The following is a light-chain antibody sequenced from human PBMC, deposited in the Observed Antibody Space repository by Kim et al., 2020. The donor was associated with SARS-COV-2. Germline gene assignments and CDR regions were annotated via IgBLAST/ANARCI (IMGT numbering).Light chain of an antibody. J-gene: IGKJ5*01. CDR2: AAS. CDR1: QSISTH. Sequence: DIQITQSPSSLSASVGDRVFITCRTSQSISTHLNWYRQKPRKAPELLIYAASTLQTGVPSRFSGSGSGTEFTLTIRALQPGESATYFCKQGYSSPKISFGQGTRLEI. V-gene: IGKV1-39*01. CDR3: KQGYSSPKIS.